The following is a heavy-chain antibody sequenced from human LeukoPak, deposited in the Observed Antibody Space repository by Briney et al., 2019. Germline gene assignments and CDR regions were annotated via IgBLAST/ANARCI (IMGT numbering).Heavy chain of an antibody. D-gene: IGHD4-17*01. CDR3: ARGFHYGDYGVYFDL. J-gene: IGHJ2*01. V-gene: IGHV4-30-2*01. CDR1: GVSISSGGYS. Sequence: SQTLSLTCAVSGVSISSGGYSWGWIRQPPGKGLEWIGYIYHSGSTYYNPSLKSRFTISVDRSKNQFSLKLSSVTAADTAVYYCARGFHYGDYGVYFDLWGRGTLVTVSS. CDR2: IYHSGST.